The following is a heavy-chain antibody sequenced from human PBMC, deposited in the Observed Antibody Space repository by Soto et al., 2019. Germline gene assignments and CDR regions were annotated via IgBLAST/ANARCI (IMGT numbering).Heavy chain of an antibody. CDR2: IYHSGST. V-gene: IGHV4-30-2*01. Sequence: QLQLQESGSGLVKPSQTLSLTCAVSGGSISSGGYSWSWNRQPPGKGLEWIGYIYHSGSTYYNPSHKRGIAISIDRSTNHSSLKLSSVTAADTAVYYCAGAGDLGAVAVDYWGQGTLVTVSS. J-gene: IGHJ4*02. D-gene: IGHD6-19*01. CDR1: GGSISSGGYS. CDR3: AGAGDLGAVAVDY.